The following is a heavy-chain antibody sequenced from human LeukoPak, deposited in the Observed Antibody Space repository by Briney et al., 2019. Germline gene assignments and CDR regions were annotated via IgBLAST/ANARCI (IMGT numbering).Heavy chain of an antibody. J-gene: IGHJ4*02. V-gene: IGHV1-24*01. D-gene: IGHD3-22*01. CDR1: VYTLTELS. Sequence: ASVKVSCKVSVYTLTELSMHWVRPAPGKGLEWMGGFDPEDGETIYAQKFQGRVTMTEDTSTDTAYMELSSLRSEDTAVYYCATLADYYDSSGYYNWQFDYWGQGTLVTVSS. CDR2: FDPEDGET. CDR3: ATLADYYDSSGYYNWQFDY.